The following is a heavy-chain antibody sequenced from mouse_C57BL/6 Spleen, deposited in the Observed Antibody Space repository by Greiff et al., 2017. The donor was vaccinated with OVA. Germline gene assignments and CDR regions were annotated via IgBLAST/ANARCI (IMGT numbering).Heavy chain of an antibody. D-gene: IGHD1-1*01. V-gene: IGHV1-52*01. CDR1: GYTFTSYW. CDR3: ASYYGSSYWYFDV. J-gene: IGHJ1*03. Sequence: QVQLQQPGAELVRPGSSVKLSCKASGYTFTSYWMHWVKQRPIQGLEWIGNIDPSDSETHYNQKFKDKATLTVDKSSSTAYMKLSSLTSEDSAVYYCASYYGSSYWYFDVWGTGTTVTVSS. CDR2: IDPSDSET.